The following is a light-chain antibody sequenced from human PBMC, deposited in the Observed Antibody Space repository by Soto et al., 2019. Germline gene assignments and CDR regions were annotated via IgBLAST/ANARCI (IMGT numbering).Light chain of an antibody. V-gene: IGLV2-11*01. Sequence: QSALTQPRSVSGSPGQSLTISCTGTSSDVGGYNYVSWYQQHPGKVPKLMIYDVTKRPSGVPDRFSGSKSGNTASLTISGLQAEDEADYYCCSQAGSYTYVFGTGTKLTVL. J-gene: IGLJ1*01. CDR1: SSDVGGYNY. CDR2: DVT. CDR3: CSQAGSYTYV.